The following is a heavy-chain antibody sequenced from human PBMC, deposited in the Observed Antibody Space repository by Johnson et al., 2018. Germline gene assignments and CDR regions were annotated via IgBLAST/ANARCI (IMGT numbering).Heavy chain of an antibody. CDR3: AKRFMQQLGFYYYYYMDV. CDR2: IIPILGTA. V-gene: IGHV1-69*12. Sequence: QVQLVESGAEVKKPGSSVKVSCKASGGTFSSYAISWVRQAPGQGLEWMGGIIPILGTANYAQKFQGRVTITADESTSTGYMELSSLRSEDTAVYYGAKRFMQQLGFYYYYYMDVWGKGTTVTVSS. J-gene: IGHJ6*03. CDR1: GGTFSSYA. D-gene: IGHD6-13*01.